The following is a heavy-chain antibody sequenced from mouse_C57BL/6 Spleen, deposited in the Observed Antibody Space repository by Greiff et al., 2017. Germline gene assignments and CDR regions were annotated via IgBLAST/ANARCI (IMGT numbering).Heavy chain of an antibody. CDR3: AMYYYGSSYDVDY. CDR2: ISPGDGDT. V-gene: IGHV1-82*01. CDR1: GYAFRSSW. D-gene: IGHD1-1*01. Sequence: QVQLQQSGPELVKPGASVKISCKASGYAFRSSWMHWVQPRTGKGLEWIGRISPGDGDTNYNGQFKGKATLTADKSSSTAYMQLSSLTAEDSAVYFCAMYYYGSSYDVDYWGQGTTRTVSS. J-gene: IGHJ2*01.